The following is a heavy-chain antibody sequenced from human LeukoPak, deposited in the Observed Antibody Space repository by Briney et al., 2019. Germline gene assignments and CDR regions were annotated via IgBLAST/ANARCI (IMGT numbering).Heavy chain of an antibody. J-gene: IGHJ4*02. V-gene: IGHV3-30*09. CDR1: GFTFTNAG. CDR2: ISHDGTNK. D-gene: IGHD5-18*01. CDR3: ASEDVDTGDF. Sequence: GGSLRLSCAGSGFTFTNAGIHWVRLAAGKGLEWVSFISHDGTNKYYSDSVDGRFAVSRLNSQNTVYLQMTDLRPDDTATYYCASEDVDTGDFWGQGTLVTVSS.